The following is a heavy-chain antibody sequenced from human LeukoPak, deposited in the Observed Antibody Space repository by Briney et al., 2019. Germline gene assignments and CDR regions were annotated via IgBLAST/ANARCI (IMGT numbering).Heavy chain of an antibody. CDR3: AKESASGIALDY. D-gene: IGHD6-13*01. CDR2: ISWNSGSI. V-gene: IGHV3-9*01. Sequence: GGSLRLSCAASGFTFDDYAMHWVRQAPGKGLEWVSGISWNSGSIGYADSVKGRFTISRDNAKNSLYLQMNSLRAEDTALYYCAKESASGIALDYWGQGTLVTVSS. J-gene: IGHJ4*02. CDR1: GFTFDDYA.